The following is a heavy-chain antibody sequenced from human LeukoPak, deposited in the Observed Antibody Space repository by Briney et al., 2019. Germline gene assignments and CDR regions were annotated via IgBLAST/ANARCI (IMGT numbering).Heavy chain of an antibody. Sequence: SQTLSLTSTVSGGSISSGDYYWSWIRQPPGKGLEWIGYIYYSGSTYYNPSLKSRVTISVDTSKNQFSLKLSSVTAADTAVYYCARSLLIVVVILVFDIWGQGTMVTVSS. CDR1: GGSISSGDYY. V-gene: IGHV4-30-4*08. D-gene: IGHD2-21*01. J-gene: IGHJ3*02. CDR3: ARSLLIVVVILVFDI. CDR2: IYYSGST.